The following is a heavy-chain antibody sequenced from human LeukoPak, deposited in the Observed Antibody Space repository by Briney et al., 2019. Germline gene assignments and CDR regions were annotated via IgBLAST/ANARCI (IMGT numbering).Heavy chain of an antibody. D-gene: IGHD1-26*01. CDR2: VYPGDSDT. Sequence: GESLKISCKGSGYTFSSNWIGWVRQMPGKGLEWMGIVYPGDSDTRYSPSFQGQVTISADKSSSTAYLQWSSLKASDTAMYYCARHRVGIYSRNHAFDIWGQGTMVTVSS. J-gene: IGHJ3*02. CDR3: ARHRVGIYSRNHAFDI. V-gene: IGHV5-51*01. CDR1: GYTFSSNW.